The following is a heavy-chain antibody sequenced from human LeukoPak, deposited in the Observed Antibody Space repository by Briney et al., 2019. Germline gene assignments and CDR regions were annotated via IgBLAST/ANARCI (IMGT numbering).Heavy chain of an antibody. V-gene: IGHV4-4*07. CDR3: ARGTEMTIIAGHYSFDQ. CDR2: IYSSDSI. J-gene: IGHJ4*02. D-gene: IGHD5-24*01. Sequence: SETLSLTCTVSGGSISGYYLTWMRQPAGRGLEWIGRIYSSDSIYSNPSLESRVTISLDASNNQFSLKLTSVTAADTAVYYCARGTEMTIIAGHYSFDQWGRGTLVSVSS. CDR1: GGSISGYY.